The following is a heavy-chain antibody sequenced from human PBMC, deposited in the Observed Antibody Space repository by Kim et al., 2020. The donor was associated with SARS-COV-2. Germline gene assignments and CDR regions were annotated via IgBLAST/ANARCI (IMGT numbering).Heavy chain of an antibody. CDR1: GGSFSNFY. J-gene: IGHJ6*02. CDR3: ARQNYDPYYYYYGMDV. Sequence: SETLSLTCDVYGGSFSNFYWNWIRQPPGKGLEWIGEINHSGSTNYNPSLKSRVSISVDTSKNQFSLKLRSVTAADTAVYYCARQNYDPYYYYYGMDVWGQGTTVTVSS. V-gene: IGHV4-34*01. D-gene: IGHD1-7*01. CDR2: INHSGST.